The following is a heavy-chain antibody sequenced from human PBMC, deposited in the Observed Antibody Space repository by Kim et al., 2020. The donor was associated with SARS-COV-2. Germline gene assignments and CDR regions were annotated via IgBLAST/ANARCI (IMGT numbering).Heavy chain of an antibody. V-gene: IGHV3-30-3*01. J-gene: IGHJ6*02. D-gene: IGHD3-10*01. CDR2: ITYDGSNK. Sequence: GGSLRLSCAASGFTFSSCAIHWVRQAPGKGLEWVAVITYDGSNKNYADAVTGRFTITRDNSKNTLYQQVNSLRAEDTAVDYCARDPRSRLRRLTYSYYGMDVWGQGTTVTVSS. CDR3: ARDPRSRLRRLTYSYYGMDV. CDR1: GFTFSSCA.